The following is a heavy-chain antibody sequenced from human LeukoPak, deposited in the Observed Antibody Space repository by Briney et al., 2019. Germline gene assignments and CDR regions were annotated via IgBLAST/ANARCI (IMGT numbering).Heavy chain of an antibody. Sequence: GGSLRLSCVASGFTFGKYWMSWVRQAPGKGLEWVANIKLDGSEKNYVDSVKGRFTISRDNTKNSLYLQMNSLRVEDTAVFYCARDQYDTWSRRGNFDSWGQGTLVVVSS. CDR2: IKLDGSEK. CDR3: ARDQYDTWSRRGNFDS. J-gene: IGHJ4*02. V-gene: IGHV3-7*03. CDR1: GFTFGKYW. D-gene: IGHD3-3*01.